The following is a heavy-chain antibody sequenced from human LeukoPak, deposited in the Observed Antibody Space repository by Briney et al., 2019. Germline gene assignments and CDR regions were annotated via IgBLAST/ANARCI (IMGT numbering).Heavy chain of an antibody. CDR2: MNPNSGNT. D-gene: IGHD3-22*01. J-gene: IGHJ6*02. V-gene: IGHV1-8*01. Sequence: GASVKVSCTASGYTFTSYDINWVRQATGQGLEWMGWMNPNSGNTGYAQKFQGRVTMTRNTSISTAYMELSSLRSEDTAVYYCARLYYDSSGYYLLYYYYYGMDVWGQGTTVTVSS. CDR3: ARLYYDSSGYYLLYYYYYGMDV. CDR1: GYTFTSYD.